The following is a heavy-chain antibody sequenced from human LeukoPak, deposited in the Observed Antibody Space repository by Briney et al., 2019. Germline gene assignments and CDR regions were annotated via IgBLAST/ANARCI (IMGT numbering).Heavy chain of an antibody. D-gene: IGHD2-2*02. Sequence: SETLSLTCAVYGGSFSGYYWSWIRQPPGKGLEWIGEINHSGSTNYNPSLKSRVTISVDTSKNQFSLKLSSVTAADTAVYYCASTGYCSSTSCYTDYYYGMDVWGQGTTVTVSS. CDR2: INHSGST. V-gene: IGHV4-34*01. J-gene: IGHJ6*02. CDR1: GGSFSGYY. CDR3: ASTGYCSSTSCYTDYYYGMDV.